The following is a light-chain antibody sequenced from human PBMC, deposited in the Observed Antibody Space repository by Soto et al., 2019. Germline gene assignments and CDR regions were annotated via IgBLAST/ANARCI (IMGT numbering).Light chain of an antibody. Sequence: SYELTQPPSVSVSPGQTASITCSADKLGDKYACWYQQRPGQSPVLVIYQDSKRPSGIPERFSGSNSGNTATLTISGTQPMDEADYYCQAWDSSTRYVFGTGTKVTVL. V-gene: IGLV3-1*01. CDR2: QDS. J-gene: IGLJ1*01. CDR1: KLGDKY. CDR3: QAWDSSTRYV.